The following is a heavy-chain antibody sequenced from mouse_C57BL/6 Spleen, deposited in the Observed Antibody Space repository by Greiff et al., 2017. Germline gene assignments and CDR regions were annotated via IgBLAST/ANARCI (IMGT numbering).Heavy chain of an antibody. CDR3: ARPYDGYYVWCAY. D-gene: IGHD2-3*01. CDR2: IWSGGST. Sequence: VQLQQSGPGLVQPSQSLSITCTVSGFSLTSYGVHWVRQSPGKGLEWLGVIWSGGSTDYNAAFISRLSISKDNSKSQVFFKMNSLQADDTAIYYCARPYDGYYVWCAYWGQGTLVTVSA. V-gene: IGHV2-2*01. CDR1: GFSLTSYG. J-gene: IGHJ3*01.